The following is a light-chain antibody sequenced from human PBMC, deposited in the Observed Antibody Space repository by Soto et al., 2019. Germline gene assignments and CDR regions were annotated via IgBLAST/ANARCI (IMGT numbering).Light chain of an antibody. V-gene: IGKV1-39*01. J-gene: IGKJ3*01. CDR1: QSISGY. CDR2: ATS. Sequence: DIQMTQSPSSLSASVGDRVTITCRASQSISGYLHWYQQKPGQAPNLLIYATSSLQSGIPSRFSGSGSGTDFTLTIRGLQPEDFATYYCQQSFKNHFTFGPGTKVDIK. CDR3: QQSFKNHFT.